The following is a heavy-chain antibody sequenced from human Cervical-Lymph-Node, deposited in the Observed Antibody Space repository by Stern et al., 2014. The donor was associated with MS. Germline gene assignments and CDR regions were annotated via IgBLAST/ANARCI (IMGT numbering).Heavy chain of an antibody. Sequence: MQLVESGGGVVQPGRSLRLSCAASGFTFSRYGMHWVRQAPGKGLEWLAVIAHDGSYTYYADSVKGRFTISRDNSKNTLYVQMNSLRPDDTAVYFCANAGYYSFWSGFDYWGQGTLVTVSS. D-gene: IGHD3-3*01. CDR2: IAHDGSYT. V-gene: IGHV3-30*18. J-gene: IGHJ4*02. CDR1: GFTFSRYG. CDR3: ANAGYYSFWSGFDY.